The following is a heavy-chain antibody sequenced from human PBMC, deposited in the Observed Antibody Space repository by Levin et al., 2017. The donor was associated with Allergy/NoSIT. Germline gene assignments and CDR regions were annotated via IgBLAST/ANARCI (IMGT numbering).Heavy chain of an antibody. J-gene: IGHJ4*02. V-gene: IGHV2-5*02. CDR3: AHRRPTGSPWDFGYFDY. CDR1: GFSLTTSGVG. D-gene: IGHD1-1*01. CDR2: IYWDDDK. Sequence: ASGPTLVKPTQTLTLTCAFSGFSLTTSGVGVGWIRQPPGKALEWVALIYWDDDKRYSPSLRSRLTITKDTSRNQVVLTMTNVDPLDTATYYCAHRRPTGSPWDFGYFDYWGQGNLVTVSS.